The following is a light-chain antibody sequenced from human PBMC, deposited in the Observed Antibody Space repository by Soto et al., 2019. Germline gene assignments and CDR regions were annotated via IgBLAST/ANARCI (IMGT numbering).Light chain of an antibody. V-gene: IGKV3D-20*01. CDR1: QSVSSSY. Sequence: EIVLTQSPATLSLSPGERATLSCGASQSVSSSYLAWYQQKPGPAPRLLIYDASSRATGIPDRFSGSGSGTDFTLTISRLEPEDFAVYYCQQYGSSPPTFGQGTKVDIK. CDR3: QQYGSSPPT. J-gene: IGKJ1*01. CDR2: DAS.